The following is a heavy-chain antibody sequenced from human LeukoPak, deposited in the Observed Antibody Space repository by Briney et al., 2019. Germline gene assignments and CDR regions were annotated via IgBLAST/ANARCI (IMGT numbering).Heavy chain of an antibody. D-gene: IGHD2-2*02. Sequence: SETLSLTCAVYGGSFSGYYWSWIRQPPGKGLEWIGEINHSGSTNYNPSLESRVTISVDTSKNQFSLKLSSVTAADTAAYYCARGSPGVVVPAAIHYWGQGTLVTVSS. CDR1: GGSFSGYY. CDR2: INHSGST. CDR3: ARGSPGVVVPAAIHY. V-gene: IGHV4-34*01. J-gene: IGHJ4*02.